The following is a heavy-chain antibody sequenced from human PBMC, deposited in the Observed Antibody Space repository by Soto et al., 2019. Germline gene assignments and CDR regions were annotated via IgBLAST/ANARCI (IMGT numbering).Heavy chain of an antibody. V-gene: IGHV3-23*01. Sequence: EVHLLESGGGLVQPGGSLRLSCAASGFTFSSYAMSWVRQAPGKGLEWVSAVDRSGGSTYYADSVKGRFTISRDNSKNTLYLQMNSLRAEDTAVYYCAKENYGDYFNFDYWGQGTLVTVSS. CDR2: VDRSGGST. D-gene: IGHD4-17*01. CDR1: GFTFSSYA. CDR3: AKENYGDYFNFDY. J-gene: IGHJ4*02.